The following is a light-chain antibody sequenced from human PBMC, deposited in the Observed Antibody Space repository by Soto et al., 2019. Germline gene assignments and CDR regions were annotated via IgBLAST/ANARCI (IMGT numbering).Light chain of an antibody. Sequence: QSVLTQPPSASGSPGQSVTISCTGTSSDVGGYNYVSWYQQHPDKSPKLIIYEVNKRPSGVPDRFSGSKSGNTASLTVSGLQAEDEAEYHCSSYAGSNSMVFGGGTKLTVL. CDR1: SSDVGGYNY. CDR3: SSYAGSNSMV. J-gene: IGLJ2*01. V-gene: IGLV2-8*01. CDR2: EVN.